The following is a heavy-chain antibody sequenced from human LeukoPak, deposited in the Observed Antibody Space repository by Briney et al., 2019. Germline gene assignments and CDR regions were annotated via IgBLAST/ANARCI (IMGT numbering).Heavy chain of an antibody. CDR1: GFTVSGNY. J-gene: IGHJ4*02. Sequence: GGSLRLSCAASGFTVSGNYMSWVRQAPGKGLEWVSVIYSGGSTYYADSVKGRFTISRANSKNTPFLQMNSLRPEDTAVYYCARGTYGNYYFDYWGQGTLVTVSS. V-gene: IGHV3-66*02. CDR3: ARGTYGNYYFDY. CDR2: IYSGGST. D-gene: IGHD3-10*01.